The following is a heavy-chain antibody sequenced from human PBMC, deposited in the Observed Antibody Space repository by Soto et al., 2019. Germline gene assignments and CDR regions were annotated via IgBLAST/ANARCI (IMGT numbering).Heavy chain of an antibody. D-gene: IGHD2-2*01. Sequence: GGSLRPSPCASGFFLSPFGINLGPHAPGKGVEWVASVSPSSSAIYYADSVKGRFTVSRDNVKNLVFLQVNSLRDEDTAVYFCARDSPSCTSTSCLFDRWGQGTLVTVSS. J-gene: IGHJ4*02. CDR1: GFFLSPFG. V-gene: IGHV3-48*02. CDR2: VSPSSSAI. CDR3: ARDSPSCTSTSCLFDR.